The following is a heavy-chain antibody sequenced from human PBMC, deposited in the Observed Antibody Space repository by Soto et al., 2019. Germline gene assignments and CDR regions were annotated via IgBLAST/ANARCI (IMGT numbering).Heavy chain of an antibody. V-gene: IGHV1-69*06. CDR2: IIPIFGTA. CDR1: GGTFSSYA. J-gene: IGHJ5*02. Sequence: QVQLVQSGAEVKKPGSSVKVSCKASGGTFSSYAISWVRQAPGQGLEWMGGIIPIFGTANYAQKFQGRVTITADKATSTAYRELSSLRSEDTAVYNCARAEYCTNGVCYLPASWGQGTLVTVSS. CDR3: ARAEYCTNGVCYLPAS. D-gene: IGHD2-8*01.